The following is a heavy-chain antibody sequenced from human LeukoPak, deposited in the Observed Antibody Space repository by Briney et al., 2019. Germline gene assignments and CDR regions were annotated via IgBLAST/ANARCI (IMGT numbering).Heavy chain of an antibody. CDR1: GGSFSGYY. CDR2: IDQSGTT. V-gene: IGHV4-34*01. CDR3: ARVPHYYFGYGYFDT. Sequence: SETLSLTCVVNGGSFSGYYWSWLRQPPGKGLEWIGEIDQSGTTNYNPSLKRRVAISIDTSKKQFSLTLTSMTAADTAVYYCARVPHYYFGYGYFDTWGQGTRVTVSS. D-gene: IGHD3/OR15-3a*01. J-gene: IGHJ4*02.